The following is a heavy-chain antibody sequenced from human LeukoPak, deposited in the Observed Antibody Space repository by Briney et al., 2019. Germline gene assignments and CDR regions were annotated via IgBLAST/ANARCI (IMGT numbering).Heavy chain of an antibody. V-gene: IGHV3-23*01. CDR3: AKVGIVVVPAAMLFDY. CDR1: GFTFSSYA. J-gene: IGHJ4*02. CDR2: ISCSGGST. D-gene: IGHD2-2*03. Sequence: GGSLRHSCAASGFTFSSYAMSWVRQAPGKGLEWVSAISCSGGSTYYADSVKGRFTISRDNSKNTLYLQMNSLRAEDTAVYYCAKVGIVVVPAAMLFDYWGQGTLVTVSS.